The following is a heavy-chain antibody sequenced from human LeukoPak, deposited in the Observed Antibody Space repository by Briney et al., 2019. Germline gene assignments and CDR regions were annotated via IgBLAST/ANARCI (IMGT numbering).Heavy chain of an antibody. Sequence: GGSLRLSCAASGFTFSSYGMHWVRQSPGKGLEWVAFIRYVGSNKYYADSVKGRFTISRDNSKNTLYLQMNSLRAEDTAVYYCAKTSSLAGAAQIDYWGQGTLVTVSS. CDR1: GFTFSSYG. V-gene: IGHV3-30*02. CDR3: AKTSSLAGAAQIDY. D-gene: IGHD1-26*01. J-gene: IGHJ4*02. CDR2: IRYVGSNK.